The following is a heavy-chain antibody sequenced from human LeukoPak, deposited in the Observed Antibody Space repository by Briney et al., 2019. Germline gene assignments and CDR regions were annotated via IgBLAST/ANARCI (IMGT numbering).Heavy chain of an antibody. V-gene: IGHV4-39*07. CDR3: AREDGYNSVDY. D-gene: IGHD5-24*01. Sequence: SETLSLTCVVSGGSISSISSNNYHWGWIRQPPGKGLEWIGSIYYSGSTYYNPSLKSRVTISVDTSKNQFSLNLTSVTAADTAVYFCAREDGYNSVDYWGQGTLVTVS. J-gene: IGHJ4*02. CDR1: GGSISSISSNNYH. CDR2: IYYSGST.